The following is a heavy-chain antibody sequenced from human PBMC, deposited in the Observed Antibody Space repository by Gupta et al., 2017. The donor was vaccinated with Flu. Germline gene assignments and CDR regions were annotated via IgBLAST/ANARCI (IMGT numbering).Heavy chain of an antibody. CDR3: ARYCRSTSCNLRGYDI. Sequence: YSWGWVRQPPGMGLEWIANIHYTGTSYSKPSLRSAVTISVDTSKNQFSLKLSSVTAADTAVYYCARYCRSTSCNLRGYDIWGQGTMVTVSS. J-gene: IGHJ3*02. D-gene: IGHD2-2*01. V-gene: IGHV4-39*01. CDR2: IHYTGTS. CDR1: YS.